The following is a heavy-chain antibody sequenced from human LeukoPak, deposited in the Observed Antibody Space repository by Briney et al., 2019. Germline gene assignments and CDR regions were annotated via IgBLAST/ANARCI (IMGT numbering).Heavy chain of an antibody. V-gene: IGHV4-34*01. J-gene: IGHJ6*03. Sequence: SETLSLTCAVYGGSFSGYYWSWIRQPPGKGLEWIGEINHSGSTNYNPSLKSRVTISVDTSKNQFSLKLSSVTAADTAVYYCARIYAPKRSKRVYYMDVWGKGTTVTVSS. CDR3: ARIYAPKRSKRVYYMDV. D-gene: IGHD2-2*01. CDR2: INHSGST. CDR1: GGSFSGYY.